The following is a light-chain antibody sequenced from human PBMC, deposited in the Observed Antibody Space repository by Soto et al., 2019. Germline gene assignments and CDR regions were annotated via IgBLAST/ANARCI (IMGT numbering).Light chain of an antibody. V-gene: IGLV1-40*01. CDR2: GNN. CDR1: SSNIGAGYD. CDR3: QSYDDSLSGFWV. Sequence: SVLTQPPSVSGAPGQGVTISCTGSSSNIGAGYDVHWYQHLPGTAPRLLIYGNNNRPSGVPDRFSGSRSGTSASLAITGLQAEDEADYYCQSYDDSLSGFWVFGGGTKLTVL. J-gene: IGLJ3*02.